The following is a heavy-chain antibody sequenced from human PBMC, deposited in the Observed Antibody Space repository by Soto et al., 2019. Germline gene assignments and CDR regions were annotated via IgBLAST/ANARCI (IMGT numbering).Heavy chain of an antibody. V-gene: IGHV3-23*01. CDR3: AKARGYSYGYDYFDY. J-gene: IGHJ4*02. CDR2: ISGSGGST. D-gene: IGHD5-18*01. Sequence: GGSLRLSCAASGFTFSSYAMSWVRQAPGKGLEWVSAISGSGGSTYYADSVKGRFTISRDNSKNTLYLQMNSLRAEDTAVYYCAKARGYSYGYDYFDYWGQGTLVTVSS. CDR1: GFTFSSYA.